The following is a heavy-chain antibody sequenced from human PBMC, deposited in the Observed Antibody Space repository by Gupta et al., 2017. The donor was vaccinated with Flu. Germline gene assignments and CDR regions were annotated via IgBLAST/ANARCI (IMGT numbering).Heavy chain of an antibody. J-gene: IGHJ4*02. D-gene: IGHD1-14*01. V-gene: IGHV3-72*01. Sequence: RLVESGGGLVQPGGSLRLSCVVSGSTFSEHYMDWIRQAPGKGLEWVGRIRNKANSYTTEYAASVKDRFTITRDDSKSSLYLQMNSLKNEDTAVYYCSRGETGPSPPGRNDCWGQGTLVTVSS. CDR3: SRGETGPSPPGRNDC. CDR1: GSTFSEHY. CDR2: IRNKANSYTT.